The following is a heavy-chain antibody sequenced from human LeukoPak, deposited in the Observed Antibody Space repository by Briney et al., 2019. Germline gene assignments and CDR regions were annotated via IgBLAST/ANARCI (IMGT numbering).Heavy chain of an antibody. CDR3: ARGADGVSSNSRGWFDP. J-gene: IGHJ5*02. V-gene: IGHV3-23*01. CDR2: ISGSGDNT. Sequence: QPGGSLRLSCAASGFTFSSHGMSWVRQAPGKGLEWVSTISGSGDNTYYADSVKGRFTISRDNSKNTLYLQMNSLRAEDTAVYSCARGADGVSSNSRGWFDPWGQGTLVTVSS. D-gene: IGHD2-15*01. CDR1: GFTFSSHG.